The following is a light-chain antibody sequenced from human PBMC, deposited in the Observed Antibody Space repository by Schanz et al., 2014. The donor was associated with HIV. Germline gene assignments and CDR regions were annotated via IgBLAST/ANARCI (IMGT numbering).Light chain of an antibody. CDR2: GVS. CDR1: SGDVGPYDY. Sequence: QSALTQPASVSGSPGQSITISCTGSSGDVGPYDYVSWYQHHPGKAPKLMIYGVSNRPSGVSNRFSGSKSGNTASLTISGLQAEDEADYYCVSYRSSSTYVFRTGTKLTVL. J-gene: IGLJ1*01. V-gene: IGLV2-14*03. CDR3: VSYRSSSTYV.